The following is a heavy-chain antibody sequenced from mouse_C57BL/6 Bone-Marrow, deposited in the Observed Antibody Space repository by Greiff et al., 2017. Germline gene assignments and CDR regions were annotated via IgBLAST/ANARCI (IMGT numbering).Heavy chain of an antibody. CDR3: ARGYYGSSYGGYFDY. J-gene: IGHJ2*01. V-gene: IGHV1-82*01. Sequence: VKLQESGPELVKPGASVKISCKASGYAFSSSWMNWVKQRPGKGLEWIGRIYPGDGDTNYNGKFKGKDTLTADKSSSTAYMQLSSLTSEDSAVYFCARGYYGSSYGGYFDYWGQGTTLTVSS. CDR1: GYAFSSSW. CDR2: IYPGDGDT. D-gene: IGHD1-1*01.